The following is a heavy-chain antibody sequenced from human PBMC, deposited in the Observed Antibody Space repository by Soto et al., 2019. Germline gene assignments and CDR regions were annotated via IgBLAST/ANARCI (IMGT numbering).Heavy chain of an antibody. J-gene: IGHJ6*02. D-gene: IGHD3-3*01. CDR2: ISPSGGST. V-gene: IGHV1-46*01. CDR3: ARDQGFWDTIFGVVTPRYYYYGMDV. CDR1: GYTFTSYY. Sequence: ASVKVSCKASGYTFTSYYMHWVRQAPGQGLEWMGVISPSGGSTSYAQKFQGRVTMTRDTSTSTVYMELSSLRSEDTAVYYCARDQGFWDTIFGVVTPRYYYYGMDVWGQGTTVTVS.